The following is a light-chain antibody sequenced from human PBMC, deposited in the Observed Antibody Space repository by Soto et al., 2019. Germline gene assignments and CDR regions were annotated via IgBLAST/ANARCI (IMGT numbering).Light chain of an antibody. CDR2: GAS. J-gene: IGKJ2*01. Sequence: EVVLTQSPNTLSLSPGERATLSCWASQSLRSSYLAWYQRKPGQAPRLLMFGASRRATGIPDRFNGSGSGTDFILTISRLEPEDVAVYYCQQHGTSPYTFGQGTKVDIK. CDR3: QQHGTSPYT. CDR1: QSLRSSY. V-gene: IGKV3-20*01.